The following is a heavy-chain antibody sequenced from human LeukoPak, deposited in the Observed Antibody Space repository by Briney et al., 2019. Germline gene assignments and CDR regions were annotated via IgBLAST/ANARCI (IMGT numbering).Heavy chain of an antibody. D-gene: IGHD3-10*01. Sequence: GRSLRLSCAASGSTFSSYGMHWVRQAPGKGLEWVAVISYDGSNKYYADSVKGRFTISRDNSKNTLYLQMNSLRAEDTAVYYCAKVPGVLDSGYWGQGTLVTVSS. CDR3: AKVPGVLDSGY. CDR2: ISYDGSNK. J-gene: IGHJ4*02. CDR1: GSTFSSYG. V-gene: IGHV3-30*18.